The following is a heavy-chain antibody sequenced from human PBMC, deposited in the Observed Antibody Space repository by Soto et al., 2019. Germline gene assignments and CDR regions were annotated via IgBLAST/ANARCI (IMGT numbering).Heavy chain of an antibody. CDR2: VYYGGST. CDR1: GGSISSNY. V-gene: IGHV4-59*01. Sequence: SETLSLTCTVSGGSISSNYWSWIRQPPGTGLEWIGYVYYGGSTNYNPSLKSRVTISLDTSKNQFSLKLSSVTAADTAVYYCARVPVAYNIYYYGMDVWGQGTTVTVSS. D-gene: IGHD1-1*01. J-gene: IGHJ6*02. CDR3: ARVPVAYNIYYYGMDV.